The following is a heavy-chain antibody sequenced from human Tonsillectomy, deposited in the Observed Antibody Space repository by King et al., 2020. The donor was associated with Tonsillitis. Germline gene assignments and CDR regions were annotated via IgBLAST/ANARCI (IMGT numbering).Heavy chain of an antibody. J-gene: IGHJ3*02. CDR3: ARGFPYGSGSDAFDI. Sequence: VQLVESGGGVVRPGGSLRLSCAASGFTFGDYGMSWVRQAPVKGLEWVSGINWNGGSTGYADSVKGRFTISRDNAKNSLYLQMNSLRAEDTALYYCARGFPYGSGSDAFDIWGQGTMVTVSS. CDR1: GFTFGDYG. D-gene: IGHD3-10*01. V-gene: IGHV3-20*04. CDR2: INWNGGST.